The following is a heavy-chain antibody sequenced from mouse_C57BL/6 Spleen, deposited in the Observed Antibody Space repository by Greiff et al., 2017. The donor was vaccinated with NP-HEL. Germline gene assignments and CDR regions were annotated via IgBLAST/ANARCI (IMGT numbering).Heavy chain of an antibody. CDR1: GFTFSDYG. CDR2: ISSGSSTI. Sequence: EVMLVESGGGLVKPGGSLKLSCAASGFTFSDYGMHWVRQAPEKGLEWVAYISSGSSTIYYADTVKGRFTISRDNAKNTLFLQMTSLRSEDRAMYYCARSLYGNYDYWGQGTTLTVSS. J-gene: IGHJ2*01. D-gene: IGHD2-1*01. CDR3: ARSLYGNYDY. V-gene: IGHV5-17*01.